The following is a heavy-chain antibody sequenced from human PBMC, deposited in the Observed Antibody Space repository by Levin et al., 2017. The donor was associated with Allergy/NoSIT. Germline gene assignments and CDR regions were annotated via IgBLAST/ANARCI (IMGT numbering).Heavy chain of an antibody. CDR2: IYPGDSDT. CDR1: GYSFISYW. J-gene: IGHJ5*02. CDR3: ARNLDWNNWPFDP. D-gene: IGHD1/OR15-1a*01. Sequence: GESLKISCKAFGYSFISYWIGWVRQMPGKGLEWMGIIYPGDSDTKYSPSFQGHITISADKSISTAYLQWSSLKASDTAIYYCARNLDWNNWPFDPWGQGTLVTVSS. V-gene: IGHV5-51*01.